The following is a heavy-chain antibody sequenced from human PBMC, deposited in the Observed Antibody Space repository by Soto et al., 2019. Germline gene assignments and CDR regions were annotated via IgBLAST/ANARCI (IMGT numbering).Heavy chain of an antibody. CDR1: GGSISSGGYY. CDR2: IYYSGST. J-gene: IGHJ6*02. V-gene: IGHV4-31*03. Sequence: QVQLQESGPGLVKPSQTLSLTCTVSGGSISSGGYYWSWIRQHPGKGLEWMGYIYYSGSTYYNPSLKSRVTISVDTSKNQFSLKLSSVTAADTAVYYCARVRIAAAGYYYYGMDVWGQGTTVTVSS. CDR3: ARVRIAAAGYYYYGMDV. D-gene: IGHD6-13*01.